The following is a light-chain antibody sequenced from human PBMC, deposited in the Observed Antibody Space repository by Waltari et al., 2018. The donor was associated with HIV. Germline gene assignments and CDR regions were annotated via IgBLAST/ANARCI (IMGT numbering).Light chain of an antibody. V-gene: IGLV2-14*01. CDR2: EVS. Sequence: QSALTQPASVSGSPGQSITISCTGTSSDDGGYNYVPWYQQHPGNAPKLRIYEVSNRPSGVSNRFSGSKSGNTASLTISGLQAEDEADYYCSSYTSSSTLVFGTGTKVTVL. J-gene: IGLJ1*01. CDR3: SSYTSSSTLV. CDR1: SSDDGGYNY.